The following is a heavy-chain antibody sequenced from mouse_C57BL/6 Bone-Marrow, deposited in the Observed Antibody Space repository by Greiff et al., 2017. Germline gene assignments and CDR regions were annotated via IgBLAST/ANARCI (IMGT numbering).Heavy chain of an antibody. CDR1: GYTFTSYW. D-gene: IGHD2-2*01. J-gene: IGHJ3*01. Sequence: QVQLQQPGTELVKPGASVKLSCKASGYTFTSYWMHWVKQRPGQGLEWIGNINPSNGGTNYNEKFKSKATLTVDKSSSTAYMQLSSLTSEDSAVYDGARGGYGPPWLAYWGQGTLVTVSA. CDR3: ARGGYGPPWLAY. V-gene: IGHV1-53*01. CDR2: INPSNGGT.